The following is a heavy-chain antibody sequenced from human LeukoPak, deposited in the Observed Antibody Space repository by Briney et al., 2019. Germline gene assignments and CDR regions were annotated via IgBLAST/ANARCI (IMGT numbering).Heavy chain of an antibody. V-gene: IGHV3-21*01. J-gene: IGHJ4*02. Sequence: GGSLTLSCAASRYTFSDFSVNWVRQAPGKGLEWVSSISVRSNYRYYADSVRGRFTISRDDARDSLFLQMNSLRAEDTAVYFCVRLRRNNDRSGYYYYYDYWGQGTLVTVSS. CDR1: RYTFSDFS. D-gene: IGHD3-22*01. CDR2: ISVRSNYR. CDR3: VRLRRNNDRSGYYYYYDY.